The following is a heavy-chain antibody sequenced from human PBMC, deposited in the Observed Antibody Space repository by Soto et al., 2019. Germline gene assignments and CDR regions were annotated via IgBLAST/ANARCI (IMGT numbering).Heavy chain of an antibody. Sequence: QVQVVQSGAEVKKPGSSVKVSCKVSGGIFTNNAISWVRQAPGQGLEWLGGVIPLFDTAYYAQISRGRLRISPEGLTTTALVERGGPASSDTGVYFCGTGGHYDGYNVPHSMDIGGEGPTVAFSA. CDR2: VIPLFDTA. D-gene: IGHD1-1*01. J-gene: IGHJ6*04. CDR1: GGIFTNNA. V-gene: IGHV1-69*01. CDR3: GTGGHYDGYNVPHSMDI.